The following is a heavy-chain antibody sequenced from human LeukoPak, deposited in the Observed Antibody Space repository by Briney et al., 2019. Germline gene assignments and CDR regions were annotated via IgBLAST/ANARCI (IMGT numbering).Heavy chain of an antibody. CDR3: AKPSQLWSPFFDY. J-gene: IGHJ4*02. V-gene: IGHV3-23*01. CDR2: ISGSGGST. Sequence: GGSLRLSCVASGFTFNSYGMHWVRQAPGKGLEWVSAISGSGGSTYYADSVKGRFTISRDNSKNTLYLQMNSLRAEDTAVYYCAKPSQLWSPFFDYWGQGTLVTVSS. D-gene: IGHD5-18*01. CDR1: GFTFNSYG.